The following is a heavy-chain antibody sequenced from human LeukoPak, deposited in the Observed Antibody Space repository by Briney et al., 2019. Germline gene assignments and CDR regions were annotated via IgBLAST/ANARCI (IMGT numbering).Heavy chain of an antibody. CDR1: GASTSSSGYY. CDR2: VYHSGST. D-gene: IGHD2-15*01. J-gene: IGHJ5*02. Sequence: PSETLSLTCTVSGASTSSSGYYWGWIRQPPGKGLEWIGEVYHSGSTNYNPSLKSRVTISVDTSKNQFSLKLSSVTAADTAVYYCARGRSHWDIVVVAAGGWFDPWGQGTLVTVSS. V-gene: IGHV4-39*07. CDR3: ARGRSHWDIVVVAAGGWFDP.